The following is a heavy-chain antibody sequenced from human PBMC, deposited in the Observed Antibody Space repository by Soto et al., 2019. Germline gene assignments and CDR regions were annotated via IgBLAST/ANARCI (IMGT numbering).Heavy chain of an antibody. CDR1: GFTFSSYA. D-gene: IGHD6-19*01. CDR2: ISGSGGST. Sequence: PGGSLRLSCAASGFTFSSYAMSWVRQAPGKGLEWVSAISGSGGSTYYADSVKGRFTISRDNSKNTLYLQMNSLRAEDTAVYYCAKVKEGYGVAGTFGWDYWGQGTLVTVSS. J-gene: IGHJ4*02. V-gene: IGHV3-23*01. CDR3: AKVKEGYGVAGTFGWDY.